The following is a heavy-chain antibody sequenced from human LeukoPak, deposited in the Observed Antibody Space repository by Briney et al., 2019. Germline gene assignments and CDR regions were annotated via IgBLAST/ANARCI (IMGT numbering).Heavy chain of an antibody. V-gene: IGHV5-51*01. CDR1: GYSFTSYW. CDR3: ARRSTWGDYYYYYYMDV. J-gene: IGHJ6*03. CDR2: IYPGDSDT. D-gene: IGHD3-10*01. Sequence: GESLKISCKGSGYSFTSYWIGWVRQMPGKGLEWRGIIYPGDSDTRYRPSFQGQATISADKSISTAYLQWSSLKASDTAMYYCARRSTWGDYYYYYYMDVWGKGTTVTVSS.